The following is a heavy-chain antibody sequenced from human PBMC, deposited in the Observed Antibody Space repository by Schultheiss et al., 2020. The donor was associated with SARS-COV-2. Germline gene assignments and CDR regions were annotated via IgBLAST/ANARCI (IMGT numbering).Heavy chain of an antibody. Sequence: GGSLRLSCAASGFTFSSYEMNWVRQAPGKGLEWVSAISSSSSYIYYADSVKGRFTIARDNAKNSLYLQMNSLRAEDTAVYYCAKDHLGRPRIAVAGFDYWGQGTLVTVSS. J-gene: IGHJ4*02. V-gene: IGHV3-21*01. D-gene: IGHD6-19*01. CDR3: AKDHLGRPRIAVAGFDY. CDR1: GFTFSSYE. CDR2: ISSSSSYI.